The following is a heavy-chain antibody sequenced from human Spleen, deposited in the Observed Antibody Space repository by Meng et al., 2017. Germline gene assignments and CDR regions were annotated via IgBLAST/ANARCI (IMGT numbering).Heavy chain of an antibody. CDR2: ISAFNHYT. CDR1: GYSFTSYW. V-gene: IGHV1-18*04. CDR3: ARDLPDSSSSRDAFDI. D-gene: IGHD6-6*01. J-gene: IGHJ3*02. Sequence: GESLKISCKGSGYSFTSYWIGWVRQAPGQGLEWMGWISAFNHYTNYAQKFQGRVSRTTDTSTSTAYMDLRGLSSDDTAIYYCARDLPDSSSSRDAFDIWGQGTMVTVSS.